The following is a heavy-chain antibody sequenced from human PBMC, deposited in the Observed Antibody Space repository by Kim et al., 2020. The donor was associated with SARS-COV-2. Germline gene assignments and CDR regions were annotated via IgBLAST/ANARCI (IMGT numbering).Heavy chain of an antibody. V-gene: IGHV4-34*01. CDR3: ARGWYLDY. CDR2: INHSGST. Sequence: SETLSLTCAVYGGSFSGYYWSWIRQPPGKGLEWIGEINHSGSTNYNPSLKSRVTISVDTSKNQFSLKLSSVTAADTAVYYCARGWYLDYWGQGTLVTVSS. J-gene: IGHJ4*02. CDR1: GGSFSGYY.